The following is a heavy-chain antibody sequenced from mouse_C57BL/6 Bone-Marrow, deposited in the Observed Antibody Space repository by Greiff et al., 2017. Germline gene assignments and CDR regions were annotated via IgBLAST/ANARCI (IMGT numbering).Heavy chain of an antibody. D-gene: IGHD1-1*01. Sequence: EVKLMESGGGLVKPGGSLKLSCAASGFTFSSYAMSWVRQTPEKRLEWVATISDGGSYTYYPDNVKGRFTISRDNAKNNLYLQMSHLKSEDTAMYYCARDYGSSSGYFDDWGTGTTVTVSA. V-gene: IGHV5-4*01. CDR3: ARDYGSSSGYFDD. CDR2: ISDGGSYT. J-gene: IGHJ1*03. CDR1: GFTFSSYA.